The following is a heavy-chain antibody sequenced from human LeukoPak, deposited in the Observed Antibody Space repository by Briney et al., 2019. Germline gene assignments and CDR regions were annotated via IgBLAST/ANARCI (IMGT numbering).Heavy chain of an antibody. CDR3: ARDKGRITMVRGVFDY. D-gene: IGHD3-10*01. Sequence: PSETLSLTCAVYGGSFSGYYWSWIRQPPGKGLEWIGEINHSGSTNYNPSLKSRVTISVDTSKNQFSLKLSSVTAADAAVYYCARDKGRITMVRGVFDYWGQGTLVTVSS. V-gene: IGHV4-34*01. CDR2: INHSGST. CDR1: GGSFSGYY. J-gene: IGHJ4*02.